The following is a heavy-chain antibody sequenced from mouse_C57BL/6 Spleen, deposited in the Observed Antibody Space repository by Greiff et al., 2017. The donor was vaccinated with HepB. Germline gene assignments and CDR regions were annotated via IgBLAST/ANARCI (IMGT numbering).Heavy chain of an antibody. CDR3: TYYGSSYFYWYFDV. CDR1: GFTFSNYW. CDR2: IRLKSDNYAT. V-gene: IGHV6-3*01. D-gene: IGHD1-1*01. J-gene: IGHJ1*03. Sequence: EVKLEESGGGLVQPGGSMKLSCVASGFTFSNYWMNWVRQSPEKGLEWVAQIRLKSDNYATHYAESVKGRFTISRDDSKSSVYLQMNNLRAEDTGIYYCTYYGSSYFYWYFDVWGTGTTVTVSS.